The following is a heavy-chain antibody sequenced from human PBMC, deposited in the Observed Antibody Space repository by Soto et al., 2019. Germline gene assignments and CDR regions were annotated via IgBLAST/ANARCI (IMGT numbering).Heavy chain of an antibody. J-gene: IGHJ4*02. D-gene: IGHD3-10*01. Sequence: QVQLVESGGGVVQPGRSLRLSCAASGFTFRHYGMHWVRQAPGKGLEWVAVIWYDGTNKYYVDSVKGRFTISRDNSKNTLYLQMSSLRAEDTAVYYCARDLERYDYGSGSYASDYWGQGTLVTVSS. CDR3: ARDLERYDYGSGSYASDY. CDR2: IWYDGTNK. CDR1: GFTFRHYG. V-gene: IGHV3-33*01.